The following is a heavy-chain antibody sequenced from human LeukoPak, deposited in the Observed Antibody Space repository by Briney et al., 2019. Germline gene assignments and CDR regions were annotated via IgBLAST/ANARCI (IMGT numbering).Heavy chain of an antibody. Sequence: SVKVSCKASGGSFSSYAINWVRQATGQGLEWMGGIIPIFGTANYAQKFQGRVTITADESTSTAYMELSSLRSEDTAVYYCARGYYDSSGYYYYFDYWGQGTLVTVSS. CDR3: ARGYYDSSGYYYYFDY. CDR2: IIPIFGTA. V-gene: IGHV1-69*13. J-gene: IGHJ4*02. CDR1: GGSFSSYA. D-gene: IGHD3-22*01.